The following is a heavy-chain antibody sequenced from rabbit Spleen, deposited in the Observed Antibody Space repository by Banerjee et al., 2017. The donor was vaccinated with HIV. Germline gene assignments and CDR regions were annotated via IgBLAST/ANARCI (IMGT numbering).Heavy chain of an antibody. CDR3: ARDTSSSFSSYGMDL. CDR2: IYGGGSGFT. Sequence: QEQLVESGGGLVKPGGTLTLTCKAAGFSFSSAYYMCWVRPAPGKGLEWIACIYGGGSGFTYFASWAKGRFTISKTSSTTVTLQMTSLTAADTATYFCARDTSSSFSSYGMDLWGQGTLVTVS. J-gene: IGHJ6*01. V-gene: IGHV1S45*01. CDR1: GFSFSSAYY. D-gene: IGHD1-1*01.